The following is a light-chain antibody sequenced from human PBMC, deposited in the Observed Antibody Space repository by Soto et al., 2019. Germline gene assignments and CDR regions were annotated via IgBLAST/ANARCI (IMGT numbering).Light chain of an antibody. CDR2: GAS. CDR1: QTVSSS. V-gene: IGKV3-20*01. CDR3: QHYGTSFT. Sequence: EIVLTQSPATLSLSPGERATLSCRASQTVSSSLAWYQQKPGQAPKLLIYGASTRATGIPDRFSGSGSGTDFTLTISRLEPEDFAVYYCQHYGTSFTFGPGTKVDL. J-gene: IGKJ3*01.